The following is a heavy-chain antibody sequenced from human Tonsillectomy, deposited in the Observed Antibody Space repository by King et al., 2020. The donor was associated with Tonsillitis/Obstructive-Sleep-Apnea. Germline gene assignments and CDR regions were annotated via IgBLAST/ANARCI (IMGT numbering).Heavy chain of an antibody. CDR3: ARGGSDFWSGYPHYFDY. V-gene: IGHV3-7*01. CDR1: GFTFSSYW. CDR2: IKQDGSEK. J-gene: IGHJ4*02. D-gene: IGHD3-3*01. Sequence: EMQLVQSGGGLVQPGGSLRLSCAASGFTFSSYWMSWVRQAPGKGLEWVANIKQDGSEKYYVDSVKGRFTISRDNAKNSLYLQMNSLRAEDTAVYYRARGGSDFWSGYPHYFDYWGQGTLVTVSS.